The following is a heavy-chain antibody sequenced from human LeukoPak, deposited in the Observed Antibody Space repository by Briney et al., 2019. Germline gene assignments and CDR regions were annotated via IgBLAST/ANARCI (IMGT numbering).Heavy chain of an antibody. CDR1: GFTFSSYE. V-gene: IGHV3-48*03. CDR3: ARGHYYGSGSYLDY. J-gene: IGHJ4*02. D-gene: IGHD3-10*01. CDR2: ISSSGSTI. Sequence: PGGSLRLSCAASGFTFSSYEMNWVRQAPGKGLEWVSYISSSGSTIYYADSVKGRFTISRDNAKNSLYLQMNSLRAEDTAVYYCARGHYYGSGSYLDYWGQGTLVTVSS.